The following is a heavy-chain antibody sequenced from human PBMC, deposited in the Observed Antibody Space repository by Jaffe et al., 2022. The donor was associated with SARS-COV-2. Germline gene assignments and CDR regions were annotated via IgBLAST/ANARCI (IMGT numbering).Heavy chain of an antibody. CDR3: ARDRQWRGKDYYYYGMDV. Sequence: QVQLVESGGGVVQPGRSLRLSCAASGFTFSSYGMHWVRQAPGKGLEWVAVIWYDGSNKYYADSVKGRFTISRDNSKNTLYLQMNSLRAEDTAVYYCARDRQWRGKDYYYYGMDVWGQGTTVTVSS. CDR1: GFTFSSYG. D-gene: IGHD6-19*01. CDR2: IWYDGSNK. V-gene: IGHV3-33*01. J-gene: IGHJ6*02.